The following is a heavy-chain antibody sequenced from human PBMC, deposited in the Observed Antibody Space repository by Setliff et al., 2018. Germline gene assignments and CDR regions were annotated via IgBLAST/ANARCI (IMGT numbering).Heavy chain of an antibody. V-gene: IGHV3-33*06. CDR3: AKESGAHYFYYYYMDV. CDR1: GFTFSSYG. Sequence: GGSLRLSCAASGFTFSSYGMHWVRQAPGKGLEWVAVIWYDGTNKFYVDSVKGRFIISRDNSKNTLYLQMNSLRAEDTAVYFCAKESGAHYFYYYYMDVWGKGTTVTVSS. D-gene: IGHD2-15*01. J-gene: IGHJ6*03. CDR2: IWYDGTNK.